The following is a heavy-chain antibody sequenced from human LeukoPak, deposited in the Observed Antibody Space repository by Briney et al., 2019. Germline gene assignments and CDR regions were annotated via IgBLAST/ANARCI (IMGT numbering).Heavy chain of an antibody. D-gene: IGHD6-13*01. V-gene: IGHV3-64*02. CDR2: ISGNGHGT. Sequence: GGSLRLSCAASGFSFSSHAMHWVRQAPGKGLEYVSAISGNGHGTWYRDSVKGRFSISRDNSEQILYLQMGSLRAEDMAVYFCARASITASGPHDVYDIWGRGTMVTVSS. CDR3: ARASITASGPHDVYDI. J-gene: IGHJ3*02. CDR1: GFSFSSHA.